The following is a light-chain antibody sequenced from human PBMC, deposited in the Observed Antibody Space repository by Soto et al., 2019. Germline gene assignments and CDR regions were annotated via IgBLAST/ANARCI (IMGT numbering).Light chain of an antibody. CDR3: QQYGSPLT. CDR2: GAS. V-gene: IGKV3-20*01. CDR1: QSVSSSY. J-gene: IGKJ4*01. Sequence: EIVLTQSPGTLSLSPGERATLSCRASQSVSSSYLAWYQQKPGQAPRLLIYGASSRATGIPDRFSGSGSGTYFTLTISILEPEDFAVYYCQQYGSPLTFGGGTKVEIK.